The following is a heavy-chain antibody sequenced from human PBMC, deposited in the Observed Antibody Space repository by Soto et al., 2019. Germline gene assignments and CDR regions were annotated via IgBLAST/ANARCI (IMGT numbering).Heavy chain of an antibody. J-gene: IGHJ4*02. CDR2: IYYSGST. Sequence: QVQLQESGPGLVKPSETLSLTCTVSGDSFSNYYWSWLRQPPGKGLEWIGYIYYSGSTNYNPSLKSRVTISVDTSKNQFSLRLSSVTAADTAVYYCARRYGGNLDYWGQGTLVTVSS. V-gene: IGHV4-59*08. CDR3: ARRYGGNLDY. D-gene: IGHD5-18*01. CDR1: GDSFSNYY.